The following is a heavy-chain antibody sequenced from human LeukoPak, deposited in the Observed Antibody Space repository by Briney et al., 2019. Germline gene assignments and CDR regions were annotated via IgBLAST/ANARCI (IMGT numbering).Heavy chain of an antibody. V-gene: IGHV3-21*01. J-gene: IGHJ6*04. CDR2: ISSSSSYI. D-gene: IGHD2-15*01. CDR1: GSTFSSYS. Sequence: GGSLRLSCAASGSTFSSYSMNWVRQAPGKELEGVSSISSSSSYIYYADSVKGRFTISRDNAKNSLYLQMNSLRAEDTAVYYCARACSGGSCYPAGDYYYYGMDVWGKGTTVTVSS. CDR3: ARACSGGSCYPAGDYYYYGMDV.